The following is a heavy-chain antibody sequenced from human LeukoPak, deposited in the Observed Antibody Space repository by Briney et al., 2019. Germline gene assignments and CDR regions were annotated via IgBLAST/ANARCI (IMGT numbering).Heavy chain of an antibody. D-gene: IGHD3-10*01. J-gene: IGHJ3*02. V-gene: IGHV4-31*03. CDR3: ARNYGSGSYSPFDI. CDR2: IYYSGST. CDR1: GGSISNGGYY. Sequence: SQTLCLTFTVSGGSISNGGYYWSWIRQHPGKGLECIGYIYYSGSTYYNPSLKSRVTISVDTSKIQFSLKLSSVTAADTAVYYCARNYGSGSYSPFDIWGQGTMVTVSS.